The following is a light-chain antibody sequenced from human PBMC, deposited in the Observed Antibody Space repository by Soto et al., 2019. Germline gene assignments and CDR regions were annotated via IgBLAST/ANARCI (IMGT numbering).Light chain of an antibody. V-gene: IGKV3-11*01. CDR1: QSVSSY. J-gene: IGKJ4*01. Sequence: EIVLTQSPATLSLSPGERATLSCRASQSVSSYLAWYQQKPGQAPRLLIYDASNRATGIPARFSGSGSGTDFTLTISSLQSEDFAVYYCQQYNNWTPLTFGGGTKVEIK. CDR3: QQYNNWTPLT. CDR2: DAS.